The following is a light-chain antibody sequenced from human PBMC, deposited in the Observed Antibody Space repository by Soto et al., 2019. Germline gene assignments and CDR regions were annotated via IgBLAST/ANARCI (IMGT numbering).Light chain of an antibody. Sequence: DIQMTQSPSSLSASVTNRVTITCRANQGITNYLAWCQHKPGKVPEPLIYAASTLQSGVPSRFSGSGSGTDFPLTISSLQPEDVAIYYCQKYNLAPFGQGTEVEIK. CDR3: QKYNLAP. CDR2: AAS. CDR1: QGITNY. V-gene: IGKV1-27*01. J-gene: IGKJ1*01.